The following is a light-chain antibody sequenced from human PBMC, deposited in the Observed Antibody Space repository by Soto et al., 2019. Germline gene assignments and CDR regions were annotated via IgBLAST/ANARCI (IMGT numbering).Light chain of an antibody. J-gene: IGLJ1*01. CDR3: QSYDSSLSGLYV. Sequence: QSVLTQLPSGSGAPGQRVTISCTGSSSNIGAGYDVHWYQQLPGTAPKLLIYGNSNRPSGVPDRFSGSKSGTSASLAITGLQAEDEADYYCQSYDSSLSGLYVFGTGTKLTV. CDR2: GNS. V-gene: IGLV1-40*01. CDR1: SSNIGAGYD.